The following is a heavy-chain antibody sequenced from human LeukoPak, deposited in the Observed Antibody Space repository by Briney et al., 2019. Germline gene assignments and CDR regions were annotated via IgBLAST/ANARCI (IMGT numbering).Heavy chain of an antibody. J-gene: IGHJ4*02. D-gene: IGHD5-18*01. CDR3: AAGYGRAEY. CDR1: GFSFREYA. Sequence: PGGSLRLSCTGSGFSFREYAMNWLRQAPGKGLEWVSLISISSSYTYNADSVRGRLTTSRDNAKSSLYLQMDGLRVEDTAVYYCAAGYGRAEYWGPGILVSVSS. V-gene: IGHV3-21*06. CDR2: ISISSSYT.